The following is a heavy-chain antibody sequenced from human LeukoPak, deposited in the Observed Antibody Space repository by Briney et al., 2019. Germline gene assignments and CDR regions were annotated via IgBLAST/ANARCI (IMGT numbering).Heavy chain of an antibody. V-gene: IGHV3-30*02. CDR3: AKSYGSGIYYYYMDV. Sequence: GGSLRLSCAASGFTFSSYGMHWFRQAPGKGLEWVAFIRYDGSNKYYADSVKGRFTISRDNSKNTLYLQMNSLRAEDTAVYYCAKSYGSGIYYYYMDVWGKGTTVTVSS. CDR1: GFTFSSYG. J-gene: IGHJ6*03. CDR2: IRYDGSNK. D-gene: IGHD3-10*01.